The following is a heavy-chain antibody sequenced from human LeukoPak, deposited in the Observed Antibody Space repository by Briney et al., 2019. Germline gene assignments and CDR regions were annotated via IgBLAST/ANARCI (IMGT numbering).Heavy chain of an antibody. CDR1: GGSISNYY. CDR3: AKMGLDYYASSGYYGYFDY. Sequence: QPSETLSLTCTVSGGSISNYYWSWVRQAPGKGLEWVANIIQDGSEKNYVDSVKGRFTISRDNSKNTLYLQMNSLRAEDTAVYYCAKMGLDYYASSGYYGYFDYWGQGTLVTVSS. J-gene: IGHJ4*02. V-gene: IGHV3-7*01. D-gene: IGHD3-22*01. CDR2: IIQDGSEK.